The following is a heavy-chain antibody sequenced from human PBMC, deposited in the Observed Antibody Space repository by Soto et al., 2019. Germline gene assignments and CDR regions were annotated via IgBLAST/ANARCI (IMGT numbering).Heavy chain of an antibody. D-gene: IGHD1-7*01. CDR3: AREGLTGTIGLYYYYGMDV. Sequence: QGQLQESGPGLVKPSETLSLTCTVSGGSISSYYWSWIRQPPGKGLEWIGYIYYSGSTNYNPSLKSRVTISVDTSKNQFSLKLSSVTAADTAVYYCAREGLTGTIGLYYYYGMDVWGQGTTVTVSS. J-gene: IGHJ6*02. CDR1: GGSISSYY. CDR2: IYYSGST. V-gene: IGHV4-59*01.